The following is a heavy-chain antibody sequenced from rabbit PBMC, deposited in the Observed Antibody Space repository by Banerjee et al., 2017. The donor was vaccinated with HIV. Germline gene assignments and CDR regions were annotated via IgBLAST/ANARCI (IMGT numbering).Heavy chain of an antibody. CDR1: GFDFSGYY. Sequence: QLVESGGGLVQPGGSLKLSCKASGFDFSGYYMSWVRQAPGKGLEWIGYIDPVFGSTYYASWVNGRFTISSHNAQNTLYLQLNSLTAADTATYFCARNPLTIVVAGVPYYFDLWGQGTLVTVS. V-gene: IGHV1S7*01. J-gene: IGHJ4*01. CDR3: ARNPLTIVVAGVPYYFDL. D-gene: IGHD4-1*01. CDR2: IDPVFGST.